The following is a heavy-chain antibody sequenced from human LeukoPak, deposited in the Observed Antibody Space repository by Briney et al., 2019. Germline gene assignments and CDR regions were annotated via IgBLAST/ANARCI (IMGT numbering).Heavy chain of an antibody. CDR3: ARDEVGGCFDY. J-gene: IGHJ4*02. V-gene: IGHV3-23*01. D-gene: IGHD6-19*01. CDR1: GFTFSNYV. Sequence: PTGGSLRLSCAASGFTFSNYVMTWVCQAPGKGLEWVSAISGSGGSTFYADSVKGRFTISRDNSKNTLYLQMTNLRAEDTAMYYCARDEVGGCFDYWGQGTLVTVSS. CDR2: ISGSGGST.